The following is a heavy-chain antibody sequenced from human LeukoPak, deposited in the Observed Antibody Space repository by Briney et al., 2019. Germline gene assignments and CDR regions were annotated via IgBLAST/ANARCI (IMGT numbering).Heavy chain of an antibody. CDR3: ARNYDSSGYWARDYYYYMDV. CDR1: GFTFSSYS. CDR2: ISSSSSTI. J-gene: IGHJ6*03. Sequence: GGSLRLSCAASGFTFSSYSMNWVRQAPGKGLEWVSYISSSSSTIYYADSVKGRFTISRDNAKNSLYLQMNSLRAEDTAVYYCARNYDSSGYWARDYYYYMDVWGKGTTVTISS. V-gene: IGHV3-48*01. D-gene: IGHD3-22*01.